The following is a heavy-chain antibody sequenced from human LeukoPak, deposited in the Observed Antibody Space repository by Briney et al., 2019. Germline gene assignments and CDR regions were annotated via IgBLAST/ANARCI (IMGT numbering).Heavy chain of an antibody. CDR1: GSTFANYW. CDR2: IYPGDSDT. V-gene: IGHV5-51*01. J-gene: IGHJ4*02. CDR3: ARHSTGSPDYYGSGSLKIDY. Sequence: GESLKISCKGSGSTFANYWIGWVRQLPGKGLEWMGIIYPGDSDTKYSPSFQGQVTMSVDKSINTAYLQWSSLKASDTAMYYCARHSTGSPDYYGSGSLKIDYWGQGTLVTVSS. D-gene: IGHD3-10*01.